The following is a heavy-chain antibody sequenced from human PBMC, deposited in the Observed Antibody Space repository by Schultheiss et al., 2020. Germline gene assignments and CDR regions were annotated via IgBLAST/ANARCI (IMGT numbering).Heavy chain of an antibody. D-gene: IGHD5-12*01. Sequence: GESLKISCAASGFTFSRYGMHWVRQAPDKGLEWVAVIWPDDNRKYYADSVEGRFTISRDNSKNTLYLQMNSLRAEDTAVYYCAKDLGYDSYAFDIWGQGTMVTVSS. CDR2: IWPDDNRK. V-gene: IGHV3-33*03. CDR1: GFTFSRYG. J-gene: IGHJ3*02. CDR3: AKDLGYDSYAFDI.